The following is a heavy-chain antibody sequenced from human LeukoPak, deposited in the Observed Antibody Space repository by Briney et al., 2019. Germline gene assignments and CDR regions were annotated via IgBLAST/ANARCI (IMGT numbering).Heavy chain of an antibody. CDR1: GGTFSSYA. CDR3: ARKVAYSSPSQDAFDI. J-gene: IGHJ3*02. Sequence: SVTVSCKAPGGTFSSYAISWVRQAPGQGLEWMGGIIPIFGTANYAQKFQGRVTITADESTSTAYMELSSLRSEDTAVYYCARKVAYSSPSQDAFDIWGQGTMVTVSS. D-gene: IGHD6-13*01. V-gene: IGHV1-69*01. CDR2: IIPIFGTA.